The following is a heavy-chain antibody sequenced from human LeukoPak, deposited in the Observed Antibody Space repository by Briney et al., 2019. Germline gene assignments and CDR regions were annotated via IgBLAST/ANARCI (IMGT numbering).Heavy chain of an antibody. CDR3: ARVRLADERAWAY. Sequence: ASVKVSRKASGYTFSDFYIHWVRQAPGQGLEYVGWITPKSGDTYSPQRFQGRVTMTRDASISTAYMELSSLRSDDTAVYFCARVRLADERAWAYWGQGTLVTVSS. D-gene: IGHD3-3*02. CDR2: ITPKSGDT. J-gene: IGHJ4*02. CDR1: GYTFSDFY. V-gene: IGHV1-2*02.